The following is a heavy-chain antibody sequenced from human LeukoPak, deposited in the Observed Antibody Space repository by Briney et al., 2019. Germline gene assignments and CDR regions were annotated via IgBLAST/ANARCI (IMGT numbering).Heavy chain of an antibody. J-gene: IGHJ5*02. CDR2: IYYSGST. D-gene: IGHD6-13*01. CDR1: GGSISSGGYY. V-gene: IGHV4-31*03. CDR3: ARVWGIAAANWFDP. Sequence: SETLSLTCTVSGGSISSGGYYWSWIRQHPGKGLEWIGYIYYSGSTYYNPSLKSRVTISVDTSKNQFSLKLSSVTAADTAVYYCARVWGIAAANWFDPWGQGSPVTFSS.